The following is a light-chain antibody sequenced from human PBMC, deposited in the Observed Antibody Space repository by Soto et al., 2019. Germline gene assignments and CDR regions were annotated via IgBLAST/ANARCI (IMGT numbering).Light chain of an antibody. CDR1: QSVSIN. CDR3: QQYNNWYT. Sequence: EIVMTQSPAALSVSPGERATLSCRASQSVSINLAWYQQKPGQAPRLLIYDASSRATGIPARFSGSGSGTEFTLTISSLQSEDFAVYYCQQYNNWYTFGQGTKLEIK. V-gene: IGKV3D-15*01. CDR2: DAS. J-gene: IGKJ2*01.